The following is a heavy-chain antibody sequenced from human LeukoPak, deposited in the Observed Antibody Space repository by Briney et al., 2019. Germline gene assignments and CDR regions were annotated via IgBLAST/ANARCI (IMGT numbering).Heavy chain of an antibody. CDR3: ARGQSYGWFDP. V-gene: IGHV3-21*01. CDR1: GFTFSTNS. J-gene: IGHJ5*02. Sequence: PGGSLRLPCAASGFTFSTNSMNGVAQPQGKGRDWVSSISGSSSYIYYADSVKGRFTISRDSAQNSLYLQMNSLRAEDTAVYYCARGQSYGWFDPWGQGTLVTVSS. D-gene: IGHD5-18*01. CDR2: ISGSSSYI.